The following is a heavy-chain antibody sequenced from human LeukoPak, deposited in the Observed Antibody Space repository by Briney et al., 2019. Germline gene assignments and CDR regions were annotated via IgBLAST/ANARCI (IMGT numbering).Heavy chain of an antibody. J-gene: IGHJ4*02. CDR1: GFTFSSYA. D-gene: IGHD2-15*01. CDR2: ISYDGSNK. CDR3: AKGVDYCSGGSCPADY. Sequence: GGSLRLSCAASGFTFSSYAMHWVRQAPGKGLEWVAVISYDGSNKYYADSVKGRFTISRDNSKNTLFLQMNSLRAEDTAVYYCAKGVDYCSGGSCPADYWGPGTLVTVSS. V-gene: IGHV3-30*04.